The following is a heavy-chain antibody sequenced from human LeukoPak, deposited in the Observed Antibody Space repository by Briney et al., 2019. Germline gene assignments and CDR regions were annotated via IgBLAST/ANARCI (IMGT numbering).Heavy chain of an antibody. J-gene: IGHJ3*02. CDR2: SYYSGST. V-gene: IGHV4-59*01. CDR1: GGSISIDYY. CDR3: ATTTSGGDAFDI. Sequence: PSQTLSLTCTVSGGSISIDYYWGWIRQTPGKTLEWIGYSYYSGSTKYNPSLKSRVTISVDTSNNQFSLNLRSVTAADTAVYYCATTTSGGDAFDIWGQGTMVTVSS. D-gene: IGHD1-26*01.